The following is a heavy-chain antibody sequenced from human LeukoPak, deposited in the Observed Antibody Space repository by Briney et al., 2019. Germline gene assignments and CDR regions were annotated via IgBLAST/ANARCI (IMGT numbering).Heavy chain of an antibody. Sequence: ASVRVSCKASGYTFTSYGISWVRQAPGQGLEWMGWISAYNGNTNYAQKLQGRVTMTTDTSTSTAYMELRSLRSDDTAVYYCARDSGGRYNDAFDIWGQGTMVTVSS. J-gene: IGHJ3*02. CDR1: GYTFTSYG. CDR2: ISAYNGNT. V-gene: IGHV1-18*01. D-gene: IGHD3-16*02. CDR3: ARDSGGRYNDAFDI.